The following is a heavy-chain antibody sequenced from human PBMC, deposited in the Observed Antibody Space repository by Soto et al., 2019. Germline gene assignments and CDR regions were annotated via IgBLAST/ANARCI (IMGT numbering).Heavy chain of an antibody. V-gene: IGHV3-64D*06. CDR2: ISSNGGDT. D-gene: IGHD3-22*01. CDR1: GFMFSTFA. Sequence: EVQLVESGGGLVQPGGSLRLSCSASGFMFSTFAIHWVRQAPGKGLEYVSTISSNGGDTYFADSVKGRFSISRDNSKNPLFLQMSGLRPEDTAVYYCVKDLVVGDSSGFYSNYWGQGTLVTVSS. CDR3: VKDLVVGDSSGFYSNY. J-gene: IGHJ4*02.